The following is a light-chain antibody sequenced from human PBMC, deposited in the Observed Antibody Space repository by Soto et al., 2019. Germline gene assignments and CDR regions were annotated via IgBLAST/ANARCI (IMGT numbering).Light chain of an antibody. J-gene: IGKJ2*01. CDR3: QQSGSSPKYT. V-gene: IGKV3-20*01. Sequence: EIVLTQSPGTLSLSPGERATLSCRASQSVSSSYLAWYQQKPGQAPRLLIYGASSRATGIPDRFSGSGSGTDFTLTISRLEPEDFAVHYCQQSGSSPKYTFGQGTKLEIK. CDR2: GAS. CDR1: QSVSSSY.